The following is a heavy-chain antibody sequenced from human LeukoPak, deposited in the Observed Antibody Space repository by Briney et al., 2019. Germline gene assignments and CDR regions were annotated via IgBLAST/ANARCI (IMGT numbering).Heavy chain of an antibody. V-gene: IGHV4-59*08. CDR3: ARHYYDRSDSYSFDY. CDR1: GGSISGYY. J-gene: IGHJ4*02. D-gene: IGHD3-22*01. CDR2: IFSSGST. Sequence: PSETLSLTCTVSGGSISGYYWSWIRQPPGKGLEWIGYIFSSGSTNCNPSLKSRVTISEDTSVNQFSLKLSSVTAADTAVYYCARHYYDRSDSYSFDYWGQGTLVTVSS.